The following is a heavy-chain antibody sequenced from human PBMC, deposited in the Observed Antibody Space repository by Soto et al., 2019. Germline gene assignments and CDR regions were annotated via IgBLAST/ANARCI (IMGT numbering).Heavy chain of an antibody. CDR3: ARDRTDSGYYTNWLDP. D-gene: IGHD3-22*01. CDR2: IIPIFGTT. Sequence: SVKVSCKASGGTFGSDAITWVRQAPGQGLEWVGRIIPIFGTTNYAQNLQGRVTISADKSTLTSYMELHSLTSDDTALYYCARDRTDSGYYTNWLDPWGQGTQVTVSS. CDR1: GGTFGSDA. V-gene: IGHV1-69*06. J-gene: IGHJ5*02.